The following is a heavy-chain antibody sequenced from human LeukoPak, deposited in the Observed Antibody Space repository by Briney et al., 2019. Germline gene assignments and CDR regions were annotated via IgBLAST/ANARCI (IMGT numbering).Heavy chain of an antibody. CDR3: AKDRPSQAWA. J-gene: IGHJ6*03. CDR2: IYSGGST. D-gene: IGHD3-16*01. CDR1: GFTVSGNY. Sequence: SGGSLRLSCAAPGFTVSGNYMTWVRQAPGKGLEWVSVIYSGGSTYYADSVKGRFTISRDNSKNTLYLQMSSLRADDTAVYYCAKDRPSQAWAGGKGTTVTVSS. V-gene: IGHV3-53*01.